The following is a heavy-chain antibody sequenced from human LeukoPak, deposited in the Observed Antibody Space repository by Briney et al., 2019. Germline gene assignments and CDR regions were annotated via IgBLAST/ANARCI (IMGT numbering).Heavy chain of an antibody. CDR3: AKDPRYYYGSGSTTLDY. V-gene: IGHV3-74*01. CDR1: GFTFRSYW. Sequence: GGSLRLSCAASGFTFRSYWMHWVRQAPGKGLVWVSRINSDGRSTTYADSVKGRFTISRDNAKNTLYLQMNSLRAEDTAVYYCAKDPRYYYGSGSTTLDYWGRGTLVTVSS. D-gene: IGHD3-10*01. CDR2: INSDGRST. J-gene: IGHJ4*02.